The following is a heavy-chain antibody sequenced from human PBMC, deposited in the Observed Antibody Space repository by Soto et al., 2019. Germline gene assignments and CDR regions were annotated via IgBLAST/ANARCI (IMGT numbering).Heavy chain of an antibody. CDR2: ISCCGGSA. CDR3: AKADGQQWLIPHLDN. V-gene: IGHV3-23*01. Sequence: WGSLRLSCVASGFNFKKFAMAWVRQAAGEGLEWVSGISCCGGSASYADSVKGRFSIARDDSKNTVSLQLNSLRVEDTAQYYCAKADGQQWLIPHLDNWGQGTLVTVSS. J-gene: IGHJ4*02. D-gene: IGHD6-19*01. CDR1: GFNFKKFA.